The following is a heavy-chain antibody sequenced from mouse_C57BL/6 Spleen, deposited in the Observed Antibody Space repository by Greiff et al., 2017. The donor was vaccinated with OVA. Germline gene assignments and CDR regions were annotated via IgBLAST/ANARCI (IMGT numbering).Heavy chain of an antibody. CDR1: GYTFTDYN. Sequence: EVKLMESGPELVKPGASVKIPCKASGYTFTDYNMDWVKQSHGKSLEWIGDINPNNGGTIYNQKFKGKATLTVDKSSSTAYMELRSLTSEDTAVYYCARRGLRDGVYCDYWGQGTTLTVSS. V-gene: IGHV1-18*01. CDR2: INPNNGGT. D-gene: IGHD3-3*01. J-gene: IGHJ2*01. CDR3: ARRGLRDGVYCDY.